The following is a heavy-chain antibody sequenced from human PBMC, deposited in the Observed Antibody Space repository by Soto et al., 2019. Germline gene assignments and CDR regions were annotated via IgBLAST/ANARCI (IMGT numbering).Heavy chain of an antibody. CDR2: IYHSGST. CDR1: CYSISSGYY. D-gene: IGHD3-3*01. J-gene: IGHJ4*02. CDR3: ARDGDFWSGYLALDY. V-gene: IGHV4-38-2*02. Sequence: SETLSLTCAVSCYSISSGYYWGWIRQPPGKGLEWIGSIYHSGSTYYNPSLKSRVTISVDTSKNQFSLKLSSVTAADTAVYYCARDGDFWSGYLALDYWGQGTLVTVSS.